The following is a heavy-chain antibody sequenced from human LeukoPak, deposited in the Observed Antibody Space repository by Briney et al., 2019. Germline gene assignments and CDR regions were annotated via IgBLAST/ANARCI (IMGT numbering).Heavy chain of an antibody. J-gene: IGHJ6*02. V-gene: IGHV4-59*01. CDR3: ARDSLWFGDGGYYGMDV. CDR1: GGSISSYY. D-gene: IGHD3-10*01. Sequence: SETLSLTCTVSGGSISSYYWSWIRQPPGKGLEWIGYIYYSGSTNYNPSLKSRVTISVDTSKNQFSLKLSSVTAADTAVYYCARDSLWFGDGGYYGMDVWGQGTTVNVSS. CDR2: IYYSGST.